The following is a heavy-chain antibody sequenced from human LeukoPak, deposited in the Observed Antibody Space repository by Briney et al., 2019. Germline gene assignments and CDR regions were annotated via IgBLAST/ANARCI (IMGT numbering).Heavy chain of an antibody. V-gene: IGHV4-4*07. Sequence: ASETLSLTCTVSGGSISSYYWSWIRQPAGKGLEWIGRIYTSGSTNYNPSLKSRVTMSVDTSKNQFSLKLSSVTAADTAVYYCARDGYYYDSSPSFDYWGQGTLVTVSS. CDR2: IYTSGST. CDR1: GGSISSYY. D-gene: IGHD3-22*01. J-gene: IGHJ4*02. CDR3: ARDGYYYDSSPSFDY.